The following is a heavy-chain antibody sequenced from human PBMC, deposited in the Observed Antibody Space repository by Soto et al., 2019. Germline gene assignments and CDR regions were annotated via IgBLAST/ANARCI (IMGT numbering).Heavy chain of an antibody. CDR3: ARAVLCSSTSCYTGYYYYGMDV. CDR1: GGTFSSYA. J-gene: IGHJ6*02. Sequence: QVQLVQSGAEVKKPGSSVKVSCKASGGTFSSYAISWVRQAPGQGLEWMGGIIPIFGTANYAQKFQGRVTITADESTRTAYMELGSLRSEDTAVYYCARAVLCSSTSCYTGYYYYGMDVRGQGTTVTVSS. CDR2: IIPIFGTA. V-gene: IGHV1-69*01. D-gene: IGHD2-2*02.